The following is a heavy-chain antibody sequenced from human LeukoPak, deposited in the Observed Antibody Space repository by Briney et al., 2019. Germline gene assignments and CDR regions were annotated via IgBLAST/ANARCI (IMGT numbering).Heavy chain of an antibody. J-gene: IGHJ5*02. V-gene: IGHV4-34*01. D-gene: IGHD6-19*01. CDR1: GGSFSGYY. CDR2: INHSGST. CDR3: ARYVVLAVAGTIYWFDP. Sequence: SETLSLTCAVYGGSFSGYYWSWIRQPPGKGLEWIGEINHSGSTNYNPSLKSRVTISVDTSKNQFSLKLSSVTAADTAVYYCARYVVLAVAGTIYWFDPWGQGTLVTVSS.